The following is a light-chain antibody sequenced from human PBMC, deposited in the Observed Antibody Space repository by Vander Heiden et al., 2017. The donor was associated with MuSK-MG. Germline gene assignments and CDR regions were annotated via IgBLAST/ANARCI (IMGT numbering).Light chain of an antibody. CDR1: TSAIGNYNV. V-gene: IGLV2-23*01. CDR3: CAYAGSSSWV. CDR2: EAS. Sequence: QSPLTQPASVSGSPGHSITISCPGTTSAIGNYNVVSWYQQHPGKAPKLLIYEASERPSGVSNRFSGSKSGNTASLTISGLQADDEADYYCCAYAGSSSWVFGGGTKLTVL. J-gene: IGLJ3*02.